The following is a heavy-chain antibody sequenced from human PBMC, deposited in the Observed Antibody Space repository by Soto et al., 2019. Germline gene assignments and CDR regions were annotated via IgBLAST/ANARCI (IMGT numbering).Heavy chain of an antibody. CDR3: GSSFTGEGFWSGYYSYYYYGMDV. Sequence: PSETLSLTCTVSGGSISSYYWSWIRQPPGKGLEWIGYIYYSGSTNYNPSLKSRVTISVDTSKNQFSLKLSSVTAADTAVYYCGSSFTGEGFWSGYYSYYYYGMDVWGQGTTVTVSS. CDR1: GGSISSYY. V-gene: IGHV4-59*01. CDR2: IYYSGST. D-gene: IGHD3-3*01. J-gene: IGHJ6*02.